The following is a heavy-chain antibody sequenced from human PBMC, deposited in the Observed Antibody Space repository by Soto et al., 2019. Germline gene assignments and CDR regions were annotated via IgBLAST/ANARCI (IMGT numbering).Heavy chain of an antibody. CDR1: GFTFSNAW. CDR3: TATTVVTSDY. D-gene: IGHD4-17*01. J-gene: IGHJ4*02. V-gene: IGHV3-15*01. CDR2: IKSKTDGGTT. Sequence: EVQLVESGGGLVKPGGSLRLSCAASGFTFSNAWMSWVRQAPGKGLEWVGRIKSKTDGGTTDYAAPVKGRFTISRDDSKNPLYPQMNSLKTEDTAVYYCTATTVVTSDYWGQGTLVTVSS.